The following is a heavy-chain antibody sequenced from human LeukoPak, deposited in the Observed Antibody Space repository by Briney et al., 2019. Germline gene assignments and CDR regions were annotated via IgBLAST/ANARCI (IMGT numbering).Heavy chain of an antibody. V-gene: IGHV5-51*01. J-gene: IGHJ2*01. CDR1: GYSFTNYW. Sequence: GESLKISCKCSGYSFTNYWIGWVRQMPGKGLEWMGIFYPGDSDTRYSPSLQGQATISADKSTSSAYMQSSSLKASDTSMYDRARCSYDILTGPKHSYWYFDLWGRGTLVTVSS. CDR2: FYPGDSDT. CDR3: ARCSYDILTGPKHSYWYFDL. D-gene: IGHD3-9*01.